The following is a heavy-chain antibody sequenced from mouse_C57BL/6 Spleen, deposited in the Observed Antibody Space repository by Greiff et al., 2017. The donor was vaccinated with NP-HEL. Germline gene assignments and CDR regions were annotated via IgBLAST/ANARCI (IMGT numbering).Heavy chain of an antibody. Sequence: EVQLQESGPGLVKPSQSLSLTCSVTGYSITSGYYWNWIRQFPGNKLEWMGYISYDGSNNYNPSLKNRISITRDTSKIQFFLQLISVTTEDTATYYCASGDYDYWRLFDYWGQGTTLTVSS. CDR1: GYSITSGYY. D-gene: IGHD2-4*01. V-gene: IGHV3-6*01. CDR3: ASGDYDYWRLFDY. J-gene: IGHJ2*01. CDR2: ISYDGSN.